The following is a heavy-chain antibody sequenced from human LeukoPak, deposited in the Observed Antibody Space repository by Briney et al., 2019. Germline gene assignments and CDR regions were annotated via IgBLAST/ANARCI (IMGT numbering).Heavy chain of an antibody. CDR2: IYPGDSDT. J-gene: IGHJ5*02. Sequence: GESLKISCKGSGYRFTSYWIGWVRQMPGKGLEWMGIIYPGDSDTRYSPSFQGQVTISADKSISTAYLQWSSLKASDTAMYYCARHDSSGWYRSWFGPWGQGTLVTVSS. V-gene: IGHV5-51*01. D-gene: IGHD6-19*01. CDR1: GYRFTSYW. CDR3: ARHDSSGWYRSWFGP.